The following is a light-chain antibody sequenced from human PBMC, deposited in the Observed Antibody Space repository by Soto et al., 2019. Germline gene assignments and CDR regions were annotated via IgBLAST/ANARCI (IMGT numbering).Light chain of an antibody. V-gene: IGLV1-40*01. Sequence: QSVLTQPPSVSGAPGQRVTISCTGSSSNIGAGYDVHWYQQLPGTAPKLLIYGNSNRPSGVPDRFSGSKSGTSASLAITGLQAEDEADCYCQSYDSSLYVFGTGTKVTVL. CDR1: SSNIGAGYD. J-gene: IGLJ1*01. CDR3: QSYDSSLYV. CDR2: GNS.